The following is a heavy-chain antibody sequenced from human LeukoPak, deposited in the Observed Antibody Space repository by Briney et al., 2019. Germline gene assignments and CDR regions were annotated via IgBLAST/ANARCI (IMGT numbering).Heavy chain of an antibody. CDR2: IYYSGST. CDR1: GGSISSGGYY. J-gene: IGHJ4*02. D-gene: IGHD5-12*01. CDR3: ARDGGGYGPYAEI. V-gene: IGHV4-39*07. Sequence: SQTLSLTCTVSGGSISSGGYYWGWIRQPPGKGLEWIGSIYYSGSTYYNPSLKSRVTISVDTSKNQFSLKLSSVTAADTAVYYCARDGGGYGPYAEIWGQGTLVTVSS.